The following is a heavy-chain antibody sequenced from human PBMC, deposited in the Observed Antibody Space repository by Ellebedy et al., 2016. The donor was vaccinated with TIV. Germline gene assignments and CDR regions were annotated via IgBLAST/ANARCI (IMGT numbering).Heavy chain of an antibody. CDR2: INPNSGGS. D-gene: IGHD1-26*01. CDR3: ATDSTVVGVGGRLFHHGMDV. V-gene: IGHV1-2*04. Sequence: AASVKVSCKASGYTFTSYDINWVRQATGQGPEWMGWINPNSGGSNYAQKFQCWVTMTTDTSTNTAYMELRSLTLDDTAVYYCATDSTVVGVGGRLFHHGMDVWGQGTTVTVAS. CDR1: GYTFTSYD. J-gene: IGHJ6*02.